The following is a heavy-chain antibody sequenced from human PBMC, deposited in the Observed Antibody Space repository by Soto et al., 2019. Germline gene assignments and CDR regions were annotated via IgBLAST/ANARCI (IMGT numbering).Heavy chain of an antibody. CDR1: GFTFSSYW. J-gene: IGHJ5*01. CDR3: ARDGHCITTSCYGNWFDS. D-gene: IGHD2-2*01. V-gene: IGHV3-74*01. Sequence: EVQLVESGGGLVQPGGSLRLSCAASGFTFSSYWMHWVRQVPGKGLVWVSRINNDRSHTSYADSVKGRFTISIDNARNTLYREMNSLRAEYTAVDYCARDGHCITTSCYGNWFDSWGQGTLVTVSS. CDR2: INNDRSHT.